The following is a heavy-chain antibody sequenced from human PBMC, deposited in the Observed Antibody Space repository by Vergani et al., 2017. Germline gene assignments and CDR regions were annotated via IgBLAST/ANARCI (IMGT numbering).Heavy chain of an antibody. V-gene: IGHV4-39*07. D-gene: IGHD6-13*01. Sequence: QLQLQESGPGLVKPSETLSLTCTVSGGSISSSSYYWGWIRQPPGKGLEWIGSIYYSGSTYYNPSLKSRVTLSVDTSKNQFSLKLSSVTAADTAVYYCARSAIKTNSSSWYVSLAYWGQGTLVTVSS. J-gene: IGHJ4*02. CDR1: GGSISSSSYY. CDR2: IYYSGST. CDR3: ARSAIKTNSSSWYVSLAY.